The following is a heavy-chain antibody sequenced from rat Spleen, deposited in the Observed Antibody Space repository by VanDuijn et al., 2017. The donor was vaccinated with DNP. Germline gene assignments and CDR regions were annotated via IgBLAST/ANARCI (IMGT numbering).Heavy chain of an antibody. V-gene: IGHV5-46*01. CDR1: GFTFSSFP. Sequence: EVQLVESGGGLVQPGGSMKLSCAASGFTFSSFPMAWVRQAPTKDLEWVATIIYDGSRTYYRDSVKGRFTISRDNAKSTLYLQMDSLRSEDTATYYWAKPVYDGSSAMDAWGQGTSVTVSS. CDR3: AKPVYDGSSAMDA. D-gene: IGHD1-12*02. CDR2: IIYDGSRT. J-gene: IGHJ4*01.